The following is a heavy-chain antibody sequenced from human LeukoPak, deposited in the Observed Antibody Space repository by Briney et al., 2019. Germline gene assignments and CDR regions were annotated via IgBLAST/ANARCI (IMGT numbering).Heavy chain of an antibody. Sequence: PGRSLRLSCAASGFTFDDYAMHWVRQAPGKGLEWVSGISWNSGSMVYADSVRGRFTISRDNAKNSLYVQMNSLRAEDTALYYCVKEDRIRNYFDYWGQGTLVTVSS. CDR2: ISWNSGSM. CDR3: VKEDRIRNYFDY. J-gene: IGHJ4*02. V-gene: IGHV3-9*01. CDR1: GFTFDDYA.